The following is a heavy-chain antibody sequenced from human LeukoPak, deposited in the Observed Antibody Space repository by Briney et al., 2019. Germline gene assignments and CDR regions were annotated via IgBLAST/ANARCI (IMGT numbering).Heavy chain of an antibody. V-gene: IGHV3-30*18. Sequence: GGSLRLCCAASGFTFYTYGMHWVRQAPGKGLEWVAVISYEGSNEYYADSVKGRFTISRDNSKNRLYLQMNSLRVEDTAVYYCSKESQSYDSLYYFDYWGQGTLVTVSS. CDR3: SKESQSYDSLYYFDY. CDR2: ISYEGSNE. J-gene: IGHJ4*02. D-gene: IGHD3-22*01. CDR1: GFTFYTYG.